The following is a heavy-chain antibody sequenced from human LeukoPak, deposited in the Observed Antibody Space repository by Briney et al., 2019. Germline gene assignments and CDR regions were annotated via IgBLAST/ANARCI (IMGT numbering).Heavy chain of an antibody. CDR2: ISAYNGNT. D-gene: IGHD4-17*01. Sequence: ASVKVSCKASGYTFTSYGISWVRQAPGQGLEWMGWISAYNGNTNYAQKFQGRVTMTRDTSISTAYMELSRLRSDDTAVYYCARAFSDDGSDYWGQGTLVTVSS. CDR3: ARAFSDDGSDY. CDR1: GYTFTSYG. V-gene: IGHV1-18*01. J-gene: IGHJ4*02.